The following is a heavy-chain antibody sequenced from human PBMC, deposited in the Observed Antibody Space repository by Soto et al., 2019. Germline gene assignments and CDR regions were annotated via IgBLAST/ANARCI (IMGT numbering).Heavy chain of an antibody. CDR2: ISYDGSNE. CDR1: GFTFNTYR. D-gene: IGHD6-19*01. J-gene: IGHJ5*02. CDR3: AKSLAVAAGWFDP. Sequence: GGSLRLSCVASGFTFNTYRMHWVRQAPGKGLEWVAFISYDGSNEYYADSVKGRFTISRDNSKNTVFLQMNSLRGEDTAVYYCAKSLAVAAGWFDPWGQGALVTVSS. V-gene: IGHV3-30*18.